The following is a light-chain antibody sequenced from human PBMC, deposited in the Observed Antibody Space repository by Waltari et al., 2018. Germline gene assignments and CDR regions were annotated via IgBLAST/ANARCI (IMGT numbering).Light chain of an antibody. Sequence: EILMTQSPGTLSVSPGERASLSCRASERISSSYLAWYQQKGGQPPRLLIYFTSTRAAGVPARFSGSGSGTEFTLTISSLQSEDFAVYYCQHYNTWPYTFGQGTKIEIK. J-gene: IGKJ2*01. CDR1: ERISSSY. CDR2: FTS. V-gene: IGKV3-15*01. CDR3: QHYNTWPYT.